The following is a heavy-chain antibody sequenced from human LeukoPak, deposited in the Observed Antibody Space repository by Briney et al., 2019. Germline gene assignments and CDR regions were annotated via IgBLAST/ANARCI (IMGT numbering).Heavy chain of an antibody. V-gene: IGHV3-21*01. D-gene: IGHD4-17*01. J-gene: IGHJ6*02. CDR1: GFTFSSYS. Sequence: GGSLRLSCAASGFTFSSYSMNWVRQAPGKGLEWVSSISSSSSYIYYADSVKGRFTTSRDNAKNSLYLQMNSLRAEDTAVYYCARAGYGDYGSGRYGMDVWGQGTTVTVSS. CDR2: ISSSSSYI. CDR3: ARAGYGDYGSGRYGMDV.